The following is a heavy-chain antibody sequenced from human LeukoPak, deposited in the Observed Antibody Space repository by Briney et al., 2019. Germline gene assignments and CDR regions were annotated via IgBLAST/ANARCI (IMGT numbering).Heavy chain of an antibody. CDR2: IYSGGST. Sequence: GGSLRLSCAASGFTVGTNSMSWVRQSPGKGLEWVSVIYSGGSTYYADSVNGRFTISRDNSRNTLFLQMNSLRAEDTALSYCASAREYCGSAECYEYFQHWGQGTLVTVSS. CDR1: GFTVGTNS. CDR3: ASAREYCGSAECYEYFQH. V-gene: IGHV3-53*01. D-gene: IGHD2-21*01. J-gene: IGHJ1*01.